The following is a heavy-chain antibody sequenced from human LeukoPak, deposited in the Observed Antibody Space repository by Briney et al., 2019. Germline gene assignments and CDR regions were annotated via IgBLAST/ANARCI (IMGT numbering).Heavy chain of an antibody. CDR3: VRGTISWASSAFDI. D-gene: IGHD2-2*01. J-gene: IGHJ3*02. V-gene: IGHV3-74*01. CDR1: GFTFSGDW. CDR2: IKTDGSST. Sequence: GGSLRLSCAASGFTFSGDWIHWVRQAPGKGLVWVSRIKTDGSSTSYADSVKGRFTISRDNAKNTLYLQMNSLRAEDTAVYYCVRGTISWASSAFDIWGQGTMVTVSS.